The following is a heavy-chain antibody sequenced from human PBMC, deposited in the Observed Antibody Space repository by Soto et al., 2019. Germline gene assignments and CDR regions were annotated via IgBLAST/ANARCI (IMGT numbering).Heavy chain of an antibody. CDR1: GYTLTIYA. D-gene: IGHD1-7*01. Sequence: GASVKVSCTACGYTLTIYAIHGLRQAPGQRLEWMGWINAGNGNTKYSQKFQGRVTITRDTSASTAYMELSSLRSEDTAVYYCARLELREWFDPWGQGTLVTVSS. CDR3: ARLELREWFDP. CDR2: INAGNGNT. V-gene: IGHV1-3*01. J-gene: IGHJ5*02.